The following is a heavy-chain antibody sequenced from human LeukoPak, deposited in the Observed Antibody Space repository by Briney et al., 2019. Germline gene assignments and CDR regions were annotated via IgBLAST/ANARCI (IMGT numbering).Heavy chain of an antibody. D-gene: IGHD6-19*01. CDR3: ARRPYSSGWETSEPFDY. J-gene: IGHJ4*02. CDR2: ISSSGSTI. CDR1: GFTFSSYE. V-gene: IGHV3-48*03. Sequence: PGGSLRLSCAASGFTFSSYEMNWVRRAPGKGLEWVSYISSSGSTIYYADSVKGRFTISRDNAKNSLYLQMNSLRAEDTAVYYCARRPYSSGWETSEPFDYWGQGTLVTVSS.